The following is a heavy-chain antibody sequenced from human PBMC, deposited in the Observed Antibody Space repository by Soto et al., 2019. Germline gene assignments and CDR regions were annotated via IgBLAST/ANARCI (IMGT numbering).Heavy chain of an antibody. CDR3: ARDIPDVLTGYYIGAFDI. V-gene: IGHV4-61*08. D-gene: IGHD3-9*01. CDR1: GGSISSGGYY. Sequence: SETLSLTCTVSGGSISSGGYYWSWIRQHPGKGLEWIGYIYYSGSTNYNPSLKSRVTISVDTSKNQFSLKLSSMTAADTAVYYCARDIPDVLTGYYIGAFDIWGRGTMVTVSS. CDR2: IYYSGST. J-gene: IGHJ3*02.